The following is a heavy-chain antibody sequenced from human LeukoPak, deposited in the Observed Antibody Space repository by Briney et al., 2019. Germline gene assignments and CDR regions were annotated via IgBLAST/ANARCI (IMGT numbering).Heavy chain of an antibody. V-gene: IGHV3-23*01. D-gene: IGHD5-24*01. CDR3: AKVVTGRRELDP. J-gene: IGHJ5*02. CDR2: ISGSGGST. CDR1: GFTFSSYA. Sequence: GGSLTLSCAASGFTFSSYAMSWVRQPPGKGLEWVSAISGSGGSTYYADSVKGRFTISRDNSKNTLYLQMNSLRAEDTAVYYCAKVVTGRRELDPWGQGTLVTVSS.